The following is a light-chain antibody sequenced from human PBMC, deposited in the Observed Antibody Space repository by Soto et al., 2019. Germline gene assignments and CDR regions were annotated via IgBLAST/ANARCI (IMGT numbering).Light chain of an antibody. CDR1: QSISSW. Sequence: DIQMTQSPSTLSASVGDRVTITCRASQSISSWVAWYQQKPGKAPKLLIYDASSLESGVPSRFSGSGSGTEFTLTISSLQPDDFATYYCQQDNSYSTFGQGTKLEIK. CDR2: DAS. J-gene: IGKJ2*01. CDR3: QQDNSYST. V-gene: IGKV1-5*01.